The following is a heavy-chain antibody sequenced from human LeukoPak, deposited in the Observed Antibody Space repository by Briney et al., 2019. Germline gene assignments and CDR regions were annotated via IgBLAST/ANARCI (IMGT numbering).Heavy chain of an antibody. J-gene: IGHJ4*02. D-gene: IGHD5-18*01. V-gene: IGHV3-21*01. CDR3: ASRPSVDTAMVTDY. CDR1: GFTFDDYG. CDR2: ISSSSSYI. Sequence: PGGSLRLSCAASGFTFDDYGMNWVRQAPGKGLEWVSSISSSSSYIYYADSVKGRFTISRDNAKNSLYLQMNSLRAEDTAVYYCASRPSVDTAMVTDYWGQGTLVTVSS.